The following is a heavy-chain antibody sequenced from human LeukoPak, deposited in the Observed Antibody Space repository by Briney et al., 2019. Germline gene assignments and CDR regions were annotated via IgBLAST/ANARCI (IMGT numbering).Heavy chain of an antibody. J-gene: IGHJ5*02. D-gene: IGHD2-15*01. CDR3: ARDLGCSGGSCYSGYYNWFDP. Sequence: SETLSLTCTVSGGSISSYYWSWIRQPAGKGLEWIGRIYTSGSTNYNPSLKSRVTISVDTSKNQFSLKLSSVTAADTAVYYCARDLGCSGGSCYSGYYNWFDPWGQGTLVTVSS. CDR1: GGSISSYY. CDR2: IYTSGST. V-gene: IGHV4-4*07.